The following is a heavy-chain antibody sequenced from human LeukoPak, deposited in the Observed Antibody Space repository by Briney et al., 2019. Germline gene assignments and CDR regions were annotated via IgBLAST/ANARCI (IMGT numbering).Heavy chain of an antibody. CDR1: GFTFSRYW. J-gene: IGHJ4*02. V-gene: IGHV3-74*01. Sequence: GGSLRLSCAASGFTFSRYWMHWVRQAPGKGLVWVSRIDSDESTTSYADSVKGRFTISRDNAKNTLYLQMNSLGAEDTAVYYCARDSPLPDYWGQGTLVTVSS. CDR2: IDSDESTT. CDR3: ARDSPLPDY.